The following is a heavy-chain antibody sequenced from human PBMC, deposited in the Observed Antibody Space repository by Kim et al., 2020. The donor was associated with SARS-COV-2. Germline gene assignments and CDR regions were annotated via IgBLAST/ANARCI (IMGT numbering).Heavy chain of an antibody. CDR2: ISWNSDSL. V-gene: IGHV3-9*01. CDR1: GLTFVDYA. J-gene: IGHJ5*01. Sequence: GGSLRLSCEASGLTFVDYAMHWVRQAPGKGLEWVSCISWNSDSLGYADSVKGRFTISRDNAKDSLYLQMNSLRAEDTALYYCAKEFIFRSNPRGGFDYWG. CDR3: AKEFIFRSNPRGGFDY. D-gene: IGHD3-3*02.